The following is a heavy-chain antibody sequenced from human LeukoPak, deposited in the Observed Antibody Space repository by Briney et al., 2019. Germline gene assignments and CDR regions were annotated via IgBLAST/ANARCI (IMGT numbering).Heavy chain of an antibody. CDR2: IIPIFGTA. CDR3: ASGYSSGWYRGWFDP. J-gene: IGHJ5*02. Sequence: SVKVSCKASGGTFSSYAISWVRQAPGQGLEWMGRIIPIFGTANYAQKFQGRVTITTDESTSTAYMELSSLRSEDTAVYYCASGYSSGWYRGWFDPWGQGTLVTVSS. CDR1: GGTFSSYA. D-gene: IGHD6-13*01. V-gene: IGHV1-69*05.